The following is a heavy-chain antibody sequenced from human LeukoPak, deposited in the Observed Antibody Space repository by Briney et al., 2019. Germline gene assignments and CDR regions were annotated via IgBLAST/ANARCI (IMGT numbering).Heavy chain of an antibody. Sequence: GGSLRLSCAASGFTFSSYGMHWVRQAPGKGLEWVAFIRYDGSNKYYADSVKGRFTISRDNSKNTLYLQMNSLRAEDTAVYYCANDLTPAAIFFAFDYWGQGTLVTVSS. CDR1: GFTFSSYG. CDR3: ANDLTPAAIFFAFDY. V-gene: IGHV3-30*02. J-gene: IGHJ4*02. CDR2: IRYDGSNK. D-gene: IGHD2-2*02.